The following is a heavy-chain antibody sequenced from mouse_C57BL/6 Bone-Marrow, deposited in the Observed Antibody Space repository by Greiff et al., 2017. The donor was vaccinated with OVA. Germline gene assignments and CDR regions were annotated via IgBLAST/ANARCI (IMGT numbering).Heavy chain of an antibody. J-gene: IGHJ2*02. CDR2: IAPSDSYI. CDR3: EHYGSRLYLHY. V-gene: IGHV1-59*01. CDR1: GYTFTNYW. Sequence: QVQLQQPGAELVRPGTSVQLSCKASGYTFTNYWMHWVKQRPGQGLEWIGVIAPSDSYINYNQKFKGRATLTVDTSSRTAYMHLSSLTSEDSAVYYCEHYGSRLYLHYWGQGTSLTVSS. D-gene: IGHD1-1*01.